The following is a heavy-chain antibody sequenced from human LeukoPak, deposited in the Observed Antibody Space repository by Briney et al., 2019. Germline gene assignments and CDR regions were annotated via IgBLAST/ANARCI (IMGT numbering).Heavy chain of an antibody. CDR3: ARDGGYRGYDADC. CDR2: ISSSSSYI. D-gene: IGHD5-12*01. V-gene: IGHV3-21*01. J-gene: IGHJ4*02. Sequence: GGSLRLSCAASGFTFSSYSMNWVRQAPGKGLEWVSSISSSSSYIYYADSVKGRFTISRDNAKNSLYLQMNSLRAEDTAVYYCARDGGYRGYDADCWGQGTLVTVSS. CDR1: GFTFSSYS.